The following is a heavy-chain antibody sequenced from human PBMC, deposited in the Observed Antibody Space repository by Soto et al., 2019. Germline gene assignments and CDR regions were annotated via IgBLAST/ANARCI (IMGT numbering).Heavy chain of an antibody. CDR3: ARMNVRLLARRVVGEYYGM. CDR2: IDWDDDK. Sequence: SGPTPVNHTQTRTLAWTVCGFSLGRRSMCVSLIRQPPGKALEWLALIDWDDDKYYSTSLKTRLTISKDTSKNQVVLTMTNMAPVAAATYYSARMNVRLLARRVVGEYYGM. J-gene: IGHJ6*01. CDR1: GFSLGRRSMC. D-gene: IGHD6-6*01. V-gene: IGHV2-70*01.